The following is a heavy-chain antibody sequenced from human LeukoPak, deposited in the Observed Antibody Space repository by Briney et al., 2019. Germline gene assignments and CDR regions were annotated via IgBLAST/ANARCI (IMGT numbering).Heavy chain of an antibody. J-gene: IGHJ5*02. Sequence: SETLSLTCTVSGYSISSGYYWGWIRQPPGKGLEWIGSISHSGSTYYNPSLKSRVTISVDTSRNQFSLKLRSVTAADTAVYYCARVKYPYYDFWSGYYTCWFDPWGQGTLVTVSS. CDR2: ISHSGST. CDR3: ARVKYPYYDFWSGYYTCWFDP. CDR1: GYSISSGYY. V-gene: IGHV4-38-2*02. D-gene: IGHD3-3*01.